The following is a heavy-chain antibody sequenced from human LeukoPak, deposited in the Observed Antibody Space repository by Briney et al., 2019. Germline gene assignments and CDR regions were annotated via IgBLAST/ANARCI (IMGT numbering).Heavy chain of an antibody. V-gene: IGHV4-34*01. D-gene: IGHD2-15*01. CDR3: APGWPTLDY. CDR2: INHSGST. Sequence: SETLSLTCAVYGGSFSGYYWSWIRQPPGKGLEWIGEINHSGSTNYNPSRKSRVTISVDTSKNQFSLKLSSVTAADTAVYYCAPGWPTLDYWGQGTLVTVSS. J-gene: IGHJ4*02. CDR1: GGSFSGYY.